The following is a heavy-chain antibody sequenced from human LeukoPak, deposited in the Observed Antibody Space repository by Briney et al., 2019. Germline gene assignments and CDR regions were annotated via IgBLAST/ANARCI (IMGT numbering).Heavy chain of an antibody. CDR1: GYSFTSYW. D-gene: IGHD6-19*01. CDR3: ARRLGTVAGILGEYYFDY. Sequence: GESLKISCKGSGYSFTSYWIGWVRQMPGKGLAWMGFIYPGDSDTTYNPSFQGQVTISADKSISTAYLQWSSLKASDTAMYYCARRLGTVAGILGEYYFDYWGQGTLVTVSS. J-gene: IGHJ4*02. CDR2: IYPGDSDT. V-gene: IGHV5-51*01.